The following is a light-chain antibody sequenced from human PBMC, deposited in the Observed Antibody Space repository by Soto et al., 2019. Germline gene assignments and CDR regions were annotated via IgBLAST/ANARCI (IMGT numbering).Light chain of an antibody. CDR2: EGT. J-gene: IGLJ1*01. CDR1: SSDVGGYDL. Sequence: QSALTQPASVSGPPGQSIVISCNGSSSDVGGYDLVSWYLQYPGKAPKVIIFEGTKRPSGVSDRFSGSKSGNTASLTISGLQTEDEADYYCSTYTSISSLGVFGTGTKVTV. V-gene: IGLV2-14*02. CDR3: STYTSISSLGV.